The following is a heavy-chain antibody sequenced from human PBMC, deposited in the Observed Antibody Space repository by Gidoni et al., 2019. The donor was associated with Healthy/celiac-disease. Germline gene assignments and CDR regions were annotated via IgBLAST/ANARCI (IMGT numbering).Heavy chain of an antibody. Sequence: QVQLVESGGGLVKPGGSLSLSCAASGFTFRDYYMSWIRQAPGKGLEWVSYISRSSSYTNYADSVKSRFTISRDNAKNSLYLQMNSLRAEDTAVYYCASEYSGPRGAFDIWGQGTMVTVSS. J-gene: IGHJ3*02. CDR3: ASEYSGPRGAFDI. CDR1: GFTFRDYY. V-gene: IGHV3-11*06. CDR2: ISRSSSYT. D-gene: IGHD5-12*01.